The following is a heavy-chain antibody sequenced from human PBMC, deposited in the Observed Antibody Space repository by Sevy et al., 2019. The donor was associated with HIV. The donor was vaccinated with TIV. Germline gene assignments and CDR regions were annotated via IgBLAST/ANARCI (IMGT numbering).Heavy chain of an antibody. CDR3: AREAGSGGFDY. V-gene: IGHV3-48*03. CDR2: ISSSGSTI. Sequence: GGSLRLSCAASGFTFSSYEMNWVRQAPGKGLEWVSYISSSGSTIYYADSVKGRFTISRDNAKNSLYLQMNSLRAEVTAVYYCAREAGSGGFDYWGQGTLVTVSS. D-gene: IGHD1-1*01. J-gene: IGHJ4*02. CDR1: GFTFSSYE.